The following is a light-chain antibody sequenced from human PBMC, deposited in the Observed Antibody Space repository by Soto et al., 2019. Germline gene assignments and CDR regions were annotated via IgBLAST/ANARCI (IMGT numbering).Light chain of an antibody. CDR2: DES. Sequence: MVLTQSPATLALAPVERGTISRRASQSLSRSLAWYQQKPGQAPRLLIYDESNRATGIPARFSGSGSGTDFTLTIRSLEPEDFAVYFCQPRSSWPLTFGGGTKVDIK. CDR1: QSLSRS. CDR3: QPRSSWPLT. V-gene: IGKV3-11*01. J-gene: IGKJ4*02.